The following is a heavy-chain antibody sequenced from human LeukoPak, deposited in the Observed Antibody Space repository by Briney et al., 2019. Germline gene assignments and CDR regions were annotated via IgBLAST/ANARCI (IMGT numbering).Heavy chain of an antibody. Sequence: ASVKVSCKASGYTFTSYGISWVRQAPGQGLEWMGWISAYNGNTNYAQKLQGRVTMTTDTSTSTAYMELRSLISDDTAVYYCARWSSWEYYYYGMDVWGQGTTVTVSS. CDR2: ISAYNGNT. CDR1: GYTFTSYG. D-gene: IGHD6-13*01. V-gene: IGHV1-18*01. CDR3: ARWSSWEYYYYGMDV. J-gene: IGHJ6*02.